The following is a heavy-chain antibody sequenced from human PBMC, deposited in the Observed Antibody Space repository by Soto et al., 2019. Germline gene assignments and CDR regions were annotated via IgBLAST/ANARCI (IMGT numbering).Heavy chain of an antibody. CDR2: IYYSGST. CDR1: GGSISSGDYY. J-gene: IGHJ6*02. CDR3: ARDIHRDTYCSSTSCYEGGHYGMDV. V-gene: IGHV4-30-4*01. D-gene: IGHD2-2*01. Sequence: QVQLQESGPGLVKPSQTLSLTCTVSGGSISSGDYYWSWIRQPPGKGLEWIGYIYYSGSTYYNPSLKSRVTISVDTSKTQFSLKLSSVTAADTAVYYCARDIHRDTYCSSTSCYEGGHYGMDVWGQGTTVTVSS.